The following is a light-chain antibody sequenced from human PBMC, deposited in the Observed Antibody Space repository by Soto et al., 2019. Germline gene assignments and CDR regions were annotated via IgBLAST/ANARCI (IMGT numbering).Light chain of an antibody. CDR1: QSISSW. Sequence: DIQMTQSPSTLSASLGDRVTITCRASQSISSWLAWYQQKPGKTPKLLIHKASSLESGAPSRFSGSGSGTEFTLTISSLQPDDFATYYCQQYKSYETFGQGTKVDI. CDR2: KAS. V-gene: IGKV1-5*03. CDR3: QQYKSYET. J-gene: IGKJ1*01.